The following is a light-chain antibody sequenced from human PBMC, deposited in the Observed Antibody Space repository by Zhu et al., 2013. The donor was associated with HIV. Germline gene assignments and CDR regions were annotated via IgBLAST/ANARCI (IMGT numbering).Light chain of an antibody. Sequence: DIQMTQSPSTLSASVGDRVTITCRASQSITNWLAWYQQKPGKAPKLLIYKASTLESGVPSRFSGSGSGTEFTLTIYGLQAEDSATYYCQQTKSYPFSFGPGTKV. V-gene: IGKV1-5*03. CDR1: QSITNW. CDR3: QQTKSYPFS. CDR2: KAS. J-gene: IGKJ3*01.